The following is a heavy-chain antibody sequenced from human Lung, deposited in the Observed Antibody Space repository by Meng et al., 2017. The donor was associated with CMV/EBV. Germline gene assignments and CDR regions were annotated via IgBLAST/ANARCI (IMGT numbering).Heavy chain of an antibody. Sequence: ASXXVSXKASGDTFSAIYIHWVRQAPGQGLEWMGWISPKRGDTNYAQKFQGRVTMTRDTSINTVYMELNSLTSDDTAVYFCAERFGSGSVCLTFDPWGQGTXVNGAS. J-gene: IGHJ5*02. V-gene: IGHV1-2*02. CDR2: ISPKRGDT. CDR1: GDTFSAIY. D-gene: IGHD3-10*01. CDR3: AERFGSGSVCLTFDP.